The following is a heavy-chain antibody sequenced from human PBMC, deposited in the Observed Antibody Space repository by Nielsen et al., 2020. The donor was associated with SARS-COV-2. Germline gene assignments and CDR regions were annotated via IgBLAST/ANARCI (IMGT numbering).Heavy chain of an antibody. D-gene: IGHD5-18*01. J-gene: IGHJ4*02. CDR1: GFTFNYYG. CDR2: IWYDGSNK. Sequence: GGSLRLACAASGFTFNYYGIYWVRQAPGKGLEWVAVIWYDGSNKFYADSVKGRFTVSRDNAKNTVYLQMHSLSAEDTAVYYCARSIRGYSYGDDYWGQGTLVTVSS. CDR3: ARSIRGYSYGDDY. V-gene: IGHV3-33*03.